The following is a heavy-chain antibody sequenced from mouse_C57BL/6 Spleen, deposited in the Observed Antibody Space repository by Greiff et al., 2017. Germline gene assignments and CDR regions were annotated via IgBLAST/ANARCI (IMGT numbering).Heavy chain of an antibody. CDR2: IYPGDGDT. V-gene: IGHV1-82*01. D-gene: IGHD1-1*01. CDR1: GYAFSSSW. CDR3: ARITTVVAHFDV. J-gene: IGHJ1*03. Sequence: QVQLQQSGPELVKPGASVKLSCKASGYAFSSSWMNWVKQRPGKGLEWIGRIYPGDGDTNYNGKFKGKATLTADKSSSTAYMQLSSLTSEDSAVYFCARITTVVAHFDVWGTGTTVTVSS.